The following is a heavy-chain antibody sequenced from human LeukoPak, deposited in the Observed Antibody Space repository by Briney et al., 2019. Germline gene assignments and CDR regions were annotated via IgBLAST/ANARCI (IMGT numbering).Heavy chain of an antibody. CDR3: ARVKELYSSGWVSYYYYMDV. Sequence: GGSLRLSCAASGFTFSTYWMSWVRQAPGKGLEWVANIKQGGSEEYHVDSVKGRFTISRDNARNSLYLQMNSLRAEDTAVYYCARVKELYSSGWVSYYYYMDVWGKGTTVTVSS. CDR2: IKQGGSEE. D-gene: IGHD6-19*01. J-gene: IGHJ6*03. CDR1: GFTFSTYW. V-gene: IGHV3-7*01.